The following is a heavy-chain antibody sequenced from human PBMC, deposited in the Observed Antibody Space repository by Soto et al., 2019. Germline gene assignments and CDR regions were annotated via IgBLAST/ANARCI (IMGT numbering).Heavy chain of an antibody. J-gene: IGHJ4*02. CDR1: GFTFSSYA. CDR2: ISGSGDRT. CDR3: AKDPLGVTAAKLDH. Sequence: GGSLRLSCAASGFTFSSYAMSWVRQAPGKGPEWVSAISGSGDRTYYADSVKGRFTISRDNSKNTLYLQMNSLRAEDTAVYYCAKDPLGVTAAKLDHWGQGTLVTVAS. V-gene: IGHV3-23*01. D-gene: IGHD1-20*01.